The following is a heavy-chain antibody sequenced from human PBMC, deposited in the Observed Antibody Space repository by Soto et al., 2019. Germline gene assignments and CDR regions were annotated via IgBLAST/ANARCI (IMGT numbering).Heavy chain of an antibody. D-gene: IGHD3-3*01. J-gene: IGHJ4*02. CDR3: ARVNEGYDFWSGYYVPDFDY. CDR1: GYTFTSYG. Sequence: ASVKVSCKASGYTFTSYGISWVRQAPGQGLEWMGWISAYNGNTNYAQKLQGRVTMTTDTSTSTAYMELRSLRYDDTAVYYCARVNEGYDFWSGYYVPDFDYWGQGTLVTVSS. V-gene: IGHV1-18*01. CDR2: ISAYNGNT.